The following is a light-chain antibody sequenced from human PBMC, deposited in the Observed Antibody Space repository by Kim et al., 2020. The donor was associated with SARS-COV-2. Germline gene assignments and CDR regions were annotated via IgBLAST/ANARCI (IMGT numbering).Light chain of an antibody. Sequence: SEGDSVTITGRASDGISNYLAWYQQKPGTVTKLLIYAASALQAGVPCRISSSGSATDFTITISSLQPEDVATYYCQKDDCTPWTFGQGTKVDIK. CDR1: DGISNY. J-gene: IGKJ1*01. CDR2: AAS. V-gene: IGKV1-27*01. CDR3: QKDDCTPWT.